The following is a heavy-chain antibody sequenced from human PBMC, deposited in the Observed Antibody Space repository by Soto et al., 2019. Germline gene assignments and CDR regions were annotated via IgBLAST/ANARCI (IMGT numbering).Heavy chain of an antibody. CDR1: GFTFSNYW. V-gene: IGHV3-74*01. J-gene: IGHJ4*02. Sequence: EVQLVESGGGLVQPGGSLRLSCAASGFTFSNYWMNWVRQAPGKGLAWVARIDHDGSTDYAGSVRGRFTVSRDNAESMLYLQMNSLRDDDTALYYCVRDSHGDYWGQGTLVTVSS. CDR3: VRDSHGDY. CDR2: IDHDGST.